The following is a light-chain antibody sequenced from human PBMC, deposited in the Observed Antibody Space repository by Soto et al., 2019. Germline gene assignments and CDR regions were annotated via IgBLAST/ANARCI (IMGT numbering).Light chain of an antibody. CDR3: QQYNNWPRT. CDR2: GAS. J-gene: IGKJ1*01. Sequence: EIVMTQSPGTLSVSPGERATLSCRASQSVSSNLAWYQQKPGQPPRLLIYGASIRATGISAKFSGSGSGTEFTLTISSLQSEDFAVYYCQQYNNWPRTFGQGTKVEVK. CDR1: QSVSSN. V-gene: IGKV3-15*01.